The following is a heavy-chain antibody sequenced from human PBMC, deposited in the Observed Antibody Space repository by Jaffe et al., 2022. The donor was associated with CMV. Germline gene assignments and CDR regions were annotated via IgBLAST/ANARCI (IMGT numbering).Heavy chain of an antibody. V-gene: IGHV5-51*01. CDR2: VYPADSKT. CDR3: ARQTGSFDF. D-gene: IGHD7-27*01. J-gene: IGHJ4*02. CDR1: GYTFTEYW. Sequence: EVQLVQSGAEVIKPGESLRISCRVSGYTFTEYWIAWVRQMPGRGLEWMGVVYPADSKTRYSPSFQGQVTISVDKSISTAYLQWSSVKASDTAMYYCARQTGSFDFWGQGTLLTVSS.